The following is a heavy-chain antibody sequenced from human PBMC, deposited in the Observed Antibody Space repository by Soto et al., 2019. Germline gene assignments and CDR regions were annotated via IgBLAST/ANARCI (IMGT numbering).Heavy chain of an antibody. CDR2: INPDSGGT. V-gene: IGHV1-2*02. Sequence: VQLVQSGAEAKKPGASVKVSCKTSGYTFTGFYMHWVRQAPGQGLEWVGWINPDSGGTTYAQELQGRVTMTMDTSISTAYMELTRLRSDDTAVYYCAREFSRSWGYFDYWGQGTLVTVSS. CDR3: AREFSRSWGYFDY. D-gene: IGHD1-26*01. CDR1: GYTFTGFY. J-gene: IGHJ4*02.